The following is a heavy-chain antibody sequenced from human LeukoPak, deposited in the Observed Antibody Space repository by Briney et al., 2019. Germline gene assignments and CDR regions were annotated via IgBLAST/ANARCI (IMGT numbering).Heavy chain of an antibody. V-gene: IGHV3-33*01. CDR2: IWYDGSNK. CDR1: GFTFSSYG. Sequence: PGGSLRLSCAASGFTFSSYGMHWVRQAPGKGLEWVAVIWYDGSNKYYADSVKGRFTISRDNSKNTLYLQMNSLRAGDTAVYYCARDGGYYDSSGHYYTVGYYFDYWGQGTLVTVSS. J-gene: IGHJ4*02. CDR3: ARDGGYYDSSGHYYTVGYYFDY. D-gene: IGHD3-22*01.